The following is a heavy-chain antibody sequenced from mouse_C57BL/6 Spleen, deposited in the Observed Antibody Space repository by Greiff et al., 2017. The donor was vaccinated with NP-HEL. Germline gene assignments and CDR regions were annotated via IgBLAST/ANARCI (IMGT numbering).Heavy chain of an antibody. Sequence: VQLQQSGAELVKPGASVKISCKASGYAFSSYWMNWVKQRPGKGLEWIGQIYPGDGDTNYNGKFKGKATLTADKSSSTAYMQLSSLTSEDSALYFCASAYDYDGSYWYFDVWGTGTTVTVSS. CDR3: ASAYDYDGSYWYFDV. CDR1: GYAFSSYW. CDR2: IYPGDGDT. J-gene: IGHJ1*03. D-gene: IGHD2-4*01. V-gene: IGHV1-80*01.